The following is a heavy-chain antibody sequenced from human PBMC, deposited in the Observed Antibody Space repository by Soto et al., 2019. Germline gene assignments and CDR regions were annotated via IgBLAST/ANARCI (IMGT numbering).Heavy chain of an antibody. CDR3: VRTSLVVAVATREDF. CDR1: GFTFSNYW. D-gene: IGHD2-15*01. J-gene: IGHJ4*02. Sequence: EVQLVESGGGLVQPGESLRLSCAASGFTFSNYWMHWVRQAPGKGLVWVSRIDSDGSRITYADFVKGRFTISRDNAKKTVYLHMNSLTAEVTAVYYCVRTSLVVAVATREDFWGQGALVTVSS. CDR2: IDSDGSRI. V-gene: IGHV3-74*01.